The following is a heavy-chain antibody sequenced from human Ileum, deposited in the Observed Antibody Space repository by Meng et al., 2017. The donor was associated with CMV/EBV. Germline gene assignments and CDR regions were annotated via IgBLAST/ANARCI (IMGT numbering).Heavy chain of an antibody. V-gene: IGHV3-64*02. J-gene: IGHJ4*02. CDR2: ISSDGTDK. CDR1: GLTLINNV. D-gene: IGHD6-19*01. Sequence: SGLTLINNVMHWVRQAPGEGLEYVSAISSDGTDKHYADSVRGRFTISRDESKNTLYLELGSLRPDDMAVYYCARESGSSGRAGFFGDWGQGTLVTVSS. CDR3: ARESGSSGRAGFFGD.